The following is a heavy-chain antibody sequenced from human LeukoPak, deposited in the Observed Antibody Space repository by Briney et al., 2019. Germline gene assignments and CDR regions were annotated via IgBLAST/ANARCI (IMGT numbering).Heavy chain of an antibody. CDR1: GFTFTTYA. CDR2: ISGSGGGT. J-gene: IGHJ4*02. V-gene: IGHV3-23*01. CDR3: AKRGPYYFDY. Sequence: PGGSLRLSCAASGFTFTTYAMSWVRQAPGKGLEWVSLISGSGGGTYYADSVKGRFTISRDNSKNMVYLQVNSLRADDTAVYYCAKRGPYYFDYWGQGTLVTVSS. D-gene: IGHD3/OR15-3a*01.